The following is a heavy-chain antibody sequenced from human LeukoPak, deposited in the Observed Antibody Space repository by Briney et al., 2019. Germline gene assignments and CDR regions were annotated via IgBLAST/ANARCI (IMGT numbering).Heavy chain of an antibody. V-gene: IGHV3-23*01. CDR1: GFTFSTYS. CDR3: ASPATMSSGYHL. J-gene: IGHJ5*02. D-gene: IGHD3-22*01. CDR2: ISGGGATT. Sequence: GGSLRLSCVATGFTFSTYSMAWVRQAPGKGLEWVSGISGGGATTYYTDFVKGRFTISRDISNNMLYLQMNSLRPEDTAVYYCASPATMSSGYHLWGQGTLVTVSS.